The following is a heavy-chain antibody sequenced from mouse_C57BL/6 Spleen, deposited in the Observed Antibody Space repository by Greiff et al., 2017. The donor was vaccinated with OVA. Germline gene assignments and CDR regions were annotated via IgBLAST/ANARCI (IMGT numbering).Heavy chain of an antibody. CDR3: AQGVTTRYFDV. Sequence: VQLKESGPGLVKPSQSLSLTCSVTGYSITSGYYWNWIRQFPGNKLEWMGYISYDGSNNYNPSLKNRISITRDTSKNQFFLKLNSVTTEDTATYYCAQGVTTRYFDVWGTGTTVTVSS. V-gene: IGHV3-6*01. CDR1: GYSITSGYY. D-gene: IGHD2-2*01. CDR2: ISYDGSN. J-gene: IGHJ1*03.